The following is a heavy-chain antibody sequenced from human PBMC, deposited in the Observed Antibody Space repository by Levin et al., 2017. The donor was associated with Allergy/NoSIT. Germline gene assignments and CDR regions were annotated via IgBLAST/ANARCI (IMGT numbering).Heavy chain of an antibody. V-gene: IGHV3-33*01. CDR1: GFTFSSYG. Sequence: GGSLRLSCAASGFTFSSYGMHWVRQAPGKGLEWVAVIWYDGSNKYYADSVKGRFTISRDNSKNTLYLQMNSLRAEDTAVYYCAASTVTNDFDYWGQGTLVTVSS. CDR3: AASTVTNDFDY. D-gene: IGHD4-17*01. J-gene: IGHJ4*02. CDR2: IWYDGSNK.